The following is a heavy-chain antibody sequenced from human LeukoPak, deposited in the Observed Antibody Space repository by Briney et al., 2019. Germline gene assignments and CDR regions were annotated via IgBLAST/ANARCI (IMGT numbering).Heavy chain of an antibody. CDR3: ARGRIVVVPAATPTYYDILTGYLNFDY. CDR1: GGSFSGYY. D-gene: IGHD3-9*01. J-gene: IGHJ4*02. V-gene: IGHV4-34*01. Sequence: PSETLSLTCAVYGGSFSGYYWSWIRQPPGKGLEWIGEINHSGSTNYNPSLKGRVTISVDTSKNQFSLKLSSVTAADTAVYYCARGRIVVVPAATPTYYDILTGYLNFDYWGQGTLVTVSS. CDR2: INHSGST.